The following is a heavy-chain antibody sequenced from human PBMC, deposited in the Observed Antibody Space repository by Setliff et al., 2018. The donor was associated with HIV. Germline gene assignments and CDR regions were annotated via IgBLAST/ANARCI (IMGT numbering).Heavy chain of an antibody. CDR1: GDSISAYY. D-gene: IGHD6-13*01. Sequence: SETLSLTCSVSGDSISAYYWTWIRQSPGKGLEWIGWIYKNGNTNYNPSLTSRLTISVDTSKNQFSLKLSSVTAADTAVYYCAARKSSAAAFDYWGQGSLVTVSS. CDR2: IYKNGNT. J-gene: IGHJ4*02. V-gene: IGHV4-4*09. CDR3: AARKSSAAAFDY.